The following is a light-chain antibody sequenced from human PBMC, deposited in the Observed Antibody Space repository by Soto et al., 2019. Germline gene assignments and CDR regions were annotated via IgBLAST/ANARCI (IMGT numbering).Light chain of an antibody. CDR3: ETWDSNTRV. V-gene: IGLV4-60*03. CDR1: SGHSSYI. Sequence: PVLTQSSSASASLGSSVRLTCILSSGHSSYIIAWHQQQPGKAPRYLMKLEGSGSYNKGSGVPDRFSGSSSGADRYLTISNLQSEDEADYYCETWDSNTRVFGGGTKLTVL. CDR2: LEGSGSY. J-gene: IGLJ3*02.